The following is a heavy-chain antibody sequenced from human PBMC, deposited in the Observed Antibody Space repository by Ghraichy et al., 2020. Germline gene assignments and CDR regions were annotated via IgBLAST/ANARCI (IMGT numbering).Heavy chain of an antibody. D-gene: IGHD3-9*01. Sequence: SETLSLTCSVPGGSISNNYYYWAWIRQPPGKGLEWIGSIYYSGSTDYNPSLKSRLTISVDTSKKLLSLQLTSVTAADTAVFYCARRTYDILTGYSLNWFDPWGQGTLVTVSS. J-gene: IGHJ5*02. CDR1: GGSISNNYYY. CDR3: ARRTYDILTGYSLNWFDP. V-gene: IGHV4-39*01. CDR2: IYYSGST.